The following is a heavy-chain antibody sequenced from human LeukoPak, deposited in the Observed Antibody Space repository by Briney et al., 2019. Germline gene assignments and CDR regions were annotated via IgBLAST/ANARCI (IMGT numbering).Heavy chain of an antibody. Sequence: SETLSLTCTVSGGSISDYYRGWIRQPPGKGLEWIGYFYNSGSSTYNPSLKSRVTISVDTSKEQFSLKVNSVTAADTAVYYCASRSRGIAVAESWGQGTLVTVSS. J-gene: IGHJ5*02. D-gene: IGHD6-19*01. V-gene: IGHV4-59*01. CDR2: FYNSGSS. CDR3: ASRSRGIAVAES. CDR1: GGSISDYY.